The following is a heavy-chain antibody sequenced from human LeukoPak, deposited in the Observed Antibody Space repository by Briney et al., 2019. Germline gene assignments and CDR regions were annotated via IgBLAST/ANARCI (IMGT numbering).Heavy chain of an antibody. CDR3: ARDPTTVTTFYAFDI. Sequence: PSETLSLTCTVSGGSINSGGPFWSWIRQHPEKGLEWIGYIYHSGSTYYNPSLKSRVTISVDTSKNQFSLQLSSVTAADTAVYYCARDPTTVTTFYAFDIWGQGTMVTVSS. CDR1: GGSINSGGPF. CDR2: IYHSGST. V-gene: IGHV4-31*03. D-gene: IGHD4-17*01. J-gene: IGHJ3*02.